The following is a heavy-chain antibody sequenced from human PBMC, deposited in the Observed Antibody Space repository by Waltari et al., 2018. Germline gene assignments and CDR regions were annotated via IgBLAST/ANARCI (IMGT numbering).Heavy chain of an antibody. J-gene: IGHJ4*02. V-gene: IGHV4-59*01. Sequence: QVQLVESGGGLVGPGGSLGLSCAASGFTFLDYYMTWIRQAPGKGLEWVGYIYYTETTAYNPSLKSRVTISLDTSKHQFSLKLPSVTAADTALYYCARSRVRGITFDSWGQGTQVTVSS. CDR1: GFTFLDYY. CDR2: IYYTETT. D-gene: IGHD3-10*01. CDR3: ARSRVRGITFDS.